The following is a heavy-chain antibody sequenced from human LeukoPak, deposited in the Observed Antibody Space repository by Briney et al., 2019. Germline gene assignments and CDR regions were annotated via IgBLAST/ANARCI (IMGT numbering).Heavy chain of an antibody. CDR2: ISARGTTI. D-gene: IGHD3-3*01. J-gene: IGHJ4*02. CDR3: AKEDYDFWSGIDY. Sequence: GGSLRLSCAASGFIFTGYFMNWVRQAPGKGLEWLSYISARGTTIYYADSVKGRFTISRDNSKNTLYLQMNSLRAEDTAVYYCAKEDYDFWSGIDYWGQGTLVTVSS. V-gene: IGHV3-23*01. CDR1: GFIFTGYF.